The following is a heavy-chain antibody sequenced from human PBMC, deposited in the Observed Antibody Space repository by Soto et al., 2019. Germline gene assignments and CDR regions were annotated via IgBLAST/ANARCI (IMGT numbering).Heavy chain of an antibody. J-gene: IGHJ4*01. Sequence: PAGCLEIGCAAWRVSVTNKEMGGVRQRTGRGXEXVXXXDXVXXXYXXXXVEGRFTSSRDDSKNTIYFQMNSMRAEDTAVYYCVASSSSYYLDYRGHAIPVTLSS. CDR1: RVSVTNKE. CDR3: VASSSSYYLDY. V-gene: IGHV3-53*01. CDR2: XDXVXXX.